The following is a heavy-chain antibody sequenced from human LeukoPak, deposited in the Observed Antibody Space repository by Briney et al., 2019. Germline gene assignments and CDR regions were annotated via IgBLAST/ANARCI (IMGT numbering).Heavy chain of an antibody. V-gene: IGHV3-30*18. CDR2: ISYDGSNK. D-gene: IGHD6-19*01. Sequence: GGSLRLSCAASGFTFSSYGMHWVRQAPGKGLEWVAVISYDGSNKYYADSVKGRFTISRDNSKNTLYLQTNSLRAEDTAVYYCAKEPIPMAGGYCFDYWGQGTLVTVSS. J-gene: IGHJ4*02. CDR3: AKEPIPMAGGYCFDY. CDR1: GFTFSSYG.